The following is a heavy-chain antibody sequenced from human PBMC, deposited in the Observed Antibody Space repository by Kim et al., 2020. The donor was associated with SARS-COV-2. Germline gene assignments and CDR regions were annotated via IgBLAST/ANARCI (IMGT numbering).Heavy chain of an antibody. CDR3: SRSSPGVVWFDP. J-gene: IGHJ5*02. CDR1: GGSISSYY. CDR2: IYYSGST. V-gene: IGHV4-59*08. Sequence: SETLSLTCTVSGGSISSYYWSWIRQPPGKGLEWIGYIYYSGSTNYNPSLKSRVTISVDTSKNQFSLKLSSVTAADTAVYYCSRSSPGVVWFDPWGQGTLVTVSS. D-gene: IGHD2-21*01.